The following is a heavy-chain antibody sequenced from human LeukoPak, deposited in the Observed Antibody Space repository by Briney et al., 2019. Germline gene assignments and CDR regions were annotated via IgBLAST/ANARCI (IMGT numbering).Heavy chain of an antibody. J-gene: IGHJ6*04. CDR1: GGSISSYY. CDR2: IYYSGST. CDR3: ARGGSGYDPSGYYYYYGMDV. D-gene: IGHD5-12*01. Sequence: SETLSLTCTVSGGSISSYYWSWIRQPPGKGLEWIGYIYYSGSTNYNPSLKSRVTISVDTSKNQFSLKLSSVTAADTAVYYCARGGSGYDPSGYYYYYGMDVWGKGTTVTVSS. V-gene: IGHV4-59*01.